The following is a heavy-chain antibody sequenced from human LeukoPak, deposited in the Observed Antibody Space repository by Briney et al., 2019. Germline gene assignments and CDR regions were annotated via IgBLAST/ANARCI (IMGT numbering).Heavy chain of an antibody. CDR3: ARDFGQYKLNGGYYFDY. CDR2: ISSRGSTI. D-gene: IGHD3-10*01. J-gene: IGHJ4*02. Sequence: GGSLRLSCAASGFTFNSYEMDWVRQAPGKGLEWVSYISSRGSTIYYADSVKGRFTISRDNAKNSLYLQMNSLRAEDTAVYYCARDFGQYKLNGGYYFDYWGQGTLVTVS. V-gene: IGHV3-48*03. CDR1: GFTFNSYE.